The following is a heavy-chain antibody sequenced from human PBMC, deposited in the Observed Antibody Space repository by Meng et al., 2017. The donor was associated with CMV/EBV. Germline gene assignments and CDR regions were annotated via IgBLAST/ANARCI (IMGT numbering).Heavy chain of an antibody. J-gene: IGHJ3*02. CDR3: ARRTMIDAFDI. V-gene: IGHV4-59*01. Sequence: GSLRLSCTVSGGSISSYYWGWIRQPPGKGLEWIGYIYYSGSTNYNPSLKSRVTISVDTSKNQFSLKLSSVTAADTAVYYCARRTMIDAFDIWGQGTMVTVSS. CDR1: GGSISSYY. CDR2: IYYSGST. D-gene: IGHD3-22*01.